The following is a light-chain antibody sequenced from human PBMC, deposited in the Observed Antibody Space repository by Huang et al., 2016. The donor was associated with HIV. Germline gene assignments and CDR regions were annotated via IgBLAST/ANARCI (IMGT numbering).Light chain of an antibody. J-gene: IGKJ2*01. CDR1: QGAGGN. CDR2: GAS. CDR3: QQYNKWPPYT. V-gene: IGKV3-15*01. Sequence: IVLTQSPATLSVSPGDRATLSYRTSQGAGGNLAWYQQKPGQAPRLLIYGASTRATGIPARFSGSGSGTEFTLTISSLQSEDSAIYYCQQYNKWPPYTFGQGTKLEIK.